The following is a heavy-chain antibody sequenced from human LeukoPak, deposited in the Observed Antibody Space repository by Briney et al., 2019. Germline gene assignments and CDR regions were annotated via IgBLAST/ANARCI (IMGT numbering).Heavy chain of an antibody. Sequence: ASVKVSCKASGYTFSDYTINWVRQAPGQGLEWMGWISAYNGNTNYAQKLQGRVTMTTDTSTSTAYMELRSLRYEDTAVYYCARDVSSTSSWWFDPWGQGTLVIVSS. J-gene: IGHJ5*02. CDR2: ISAYNGNT. CDR3: ARDVSSTSSWWFDP. V-gene: IGHV1-18*01. CDR1: GYTFSDYT. D-gene: IGHD2-2*01.